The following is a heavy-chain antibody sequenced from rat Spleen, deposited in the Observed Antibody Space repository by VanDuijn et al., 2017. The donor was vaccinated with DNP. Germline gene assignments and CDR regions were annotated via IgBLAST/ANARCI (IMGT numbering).Heavy chain of an antibody. CDR1: GFTFSDYN. CDR3: ATSSYFGYDYGFAY. D-gene: IGHD1-7*01. Sequence: EVHLVESGGGLLQPGRSLKLSCAASGFTFSDYNMAWVRQAPKKGLEWVSTIIYDGSRTYYRDSVKGRFTISRDNAKSTLYLQMDSLRSEDTATYYCATSSYFGYDYGFAYWGQGTLVTVSS. CDR2: IIYDGSRT. V-gene: IGHV5S10*01. J-gene: IGHJ3*01.